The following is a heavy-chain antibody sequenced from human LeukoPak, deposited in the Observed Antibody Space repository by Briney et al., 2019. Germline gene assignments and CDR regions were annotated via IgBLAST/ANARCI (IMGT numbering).Heavy chain of an antibody. V-gene: IGHV4-39*07. CDR2: IYYSRST. Sequence: SETLSLTCTVSGGSISSSSYYWGWIRQPPGKGLEWIGSIYYSRSTNYNPSLKSRVTISVDTSKNQFSLKLSSVTAADTAVYYCARDRRWKGLGYWGQGTLVTVSS. CDR3: ARDRRWKGLGY. D-gene: IGHD5-24*01. CDR1: GGSISSSSYY. J-gene: IGHJ4*02.